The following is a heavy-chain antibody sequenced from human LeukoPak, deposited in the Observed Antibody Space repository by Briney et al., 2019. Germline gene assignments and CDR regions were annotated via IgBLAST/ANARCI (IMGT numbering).Heavy chain of an antibody. Sequence: SETLSLTCTVSGYSISSCYYWGCIRQPPGKGLELIGSIYHSWNTYYNPSLNNRLTISVDTSKNQLSLNLNSVTAADTGVYYCGRDKLELLWFGEQENWFDPWGQGTLVTVSS. D-gene: IGHD3-10*01. CDR2: IYHSWNT. V-gene: IGHV4-38-2*02. J-gene: IGHJ5*02. CDR1: GYSISSCYY. CDR3: GRDKLELLWFGEQENWFDP.